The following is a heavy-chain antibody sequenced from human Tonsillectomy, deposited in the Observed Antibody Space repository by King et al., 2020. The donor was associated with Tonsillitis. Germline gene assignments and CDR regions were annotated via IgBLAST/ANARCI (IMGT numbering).Heavy chain of an antibody. J-gene: IGHJ4*02. CDR2: IRSKAYGGTT. D-gene: IGHD3-22*01. CDR1: GFTFGDYA. CDR3: TRDPSTYDYYDSSGYSDSIDY. Sequence: VQLVESGGGLVKPGRSLRLSCTASGFTFGDYAMSWFRQAPGKGLEWVGFIRSKAYGGTTEYAASVKGRFTISRDDSKSIAYLQMNSLKTEDTAVYYCTRDPSTYDYYDSSGYSDSIDYWGQGTLVTVSS. V-gene: IGHV3-49*05.